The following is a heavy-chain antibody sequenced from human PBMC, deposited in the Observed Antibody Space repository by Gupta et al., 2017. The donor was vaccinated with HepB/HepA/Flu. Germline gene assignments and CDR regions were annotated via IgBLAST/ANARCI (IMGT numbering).Heavy chain of an antibody. CDR2: INHSGST. Sequence: QVQLQQWGAGLLKPSETLSLTCAVYGGSFSGYYWSWIRQPPGKGLEWIGEINHSGSTNYNPSLKSRVTISVDTSKNQFSLKLSSGTAADTAVYYCARGPGDGYNSRYYFDYWGQGTLVTVSS. CDR3: ARGPGDGYNSRYYFDY. V-gene: IGHV4-34*01. CDR1: GGSFSGYY. J-gene: IGHJ4*02. D-gene: IGHD5-24*01.